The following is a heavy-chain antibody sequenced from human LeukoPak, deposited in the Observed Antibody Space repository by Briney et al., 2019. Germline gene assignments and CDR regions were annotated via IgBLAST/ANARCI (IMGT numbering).Heavy chain of an antibody. Sequence: GGSLRLSCAASGFTFSSYEMNWVRQARGKGLEWVSYISSSGSTIYYADSVKGRFTISRDNAKNSLYLQMDSLRAEDTAVYYCAREGGRSSTSFDYWGQGTLVTVSS. CDR1: GFTFSSYE. V-gene: IGHV3-48*03. D-gene: IGHD3-16*01. J-gene: IGHJ4*02. CDR3: AREGGRSSTSFDY. CDR2: ISSSGSTI.